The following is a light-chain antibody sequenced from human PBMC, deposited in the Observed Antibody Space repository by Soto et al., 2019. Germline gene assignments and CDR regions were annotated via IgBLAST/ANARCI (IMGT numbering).Light chain of an antibody. Sequence: EIVLTQSPGTLSLSPGERATLSCRASQSVSSSFLAWYQQKPGQAPRLLIYGASSRATGIPDRFSGSGSGFHFTIIIRALDPEDVAVYQGLQYGSSPLTFGGATKVEIK. J-gene: IGKJ4*01. V-gene: IGKV3-20*01. CDR3: LQYGSSPLT. CDR2: GAS. CDR1: QSVSSSF.